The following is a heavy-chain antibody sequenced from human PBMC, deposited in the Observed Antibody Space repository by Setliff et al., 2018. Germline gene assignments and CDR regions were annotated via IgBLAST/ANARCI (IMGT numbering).Heavy chain of an antibody. J-gene: IGHJ4*02. V-gene: IGHV4-61*05. CDR1: GDSISDISYY. D-gene: IGHD3-10*01. Sequence: SETLSLTCTISGDSISDISYYWGFIRQSPGKGPEWIGHIDPSGDTNYSPSLKSRVTISRDTSKNQLSLELTSVTAADTAVYYCARSLSSGSYWNSRPYYSDYWGQGTLVTVSS. CDR2: IDPSGDT. CDR3: ARSLSSGSYWNSRPYYSDY.